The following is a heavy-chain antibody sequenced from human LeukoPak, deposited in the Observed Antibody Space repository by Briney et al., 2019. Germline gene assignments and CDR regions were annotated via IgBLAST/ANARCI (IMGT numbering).Heavy chain of an antibody. CDR3: ARSCGDYYLDY. CDR2: IYYSGST. CDR1: GDSISSVDYY. V-gene: IGHV4-30-4*08. D-gene: IGHD4-17*01. J-gene: IGHJ4*02. Sequence: TSETLSLTCTVSGDSISSVDYYWSWIRQPPGKGLEWIGYIYYSGSTYYNPSLKSRVTISVDTSKNQFSLKLSSVTAADTAVYYCARSCGDYYLDYWGQGTLVTVSS.